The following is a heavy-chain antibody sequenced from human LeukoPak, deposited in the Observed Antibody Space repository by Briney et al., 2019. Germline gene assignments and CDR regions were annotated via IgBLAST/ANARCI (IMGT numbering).Heavy chain of an antibody. CDR1: GFTFSSYG. D-gene: IGHD1-26*01. CDR2: IRYDGSNK. CDR3: AKVPIVGAPGHEYFQH. V-gene: IGHV3-30*02. J-gene: IGHJ1*01. Sequence: GGSLRLSCAASGFTFSSYGMHWVRQAPGKGLEWVAFIRYDGSNKYYADSVKGRFTISRDNSKNTLYLQMNSLRAEDTAVYYCAKVPIVGAPGHEYFQHWGQGTLVTVSS.